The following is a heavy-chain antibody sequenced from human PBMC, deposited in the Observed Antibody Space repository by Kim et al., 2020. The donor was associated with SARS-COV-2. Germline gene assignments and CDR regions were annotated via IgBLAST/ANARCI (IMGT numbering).Heavy chain of an antibody. CDR3: AKDGWSGYYKDYYYYYGM. CDR2: ISYDGSNK. D-gene: IGHD3-3*01. J-gene: IGHJ6*01. V-gene: IGHV3-30*18. CDR1: GFTFSSYG. Sequence: LSLTCAASGFTFSSYGMHWVRQAPGKGLEWVAVISYDGSNKYYADSVKGRFTISRDNSKNTLYLQMNSLRAEDTAVYYCAKDGWSGYYKDYYYYYGM.